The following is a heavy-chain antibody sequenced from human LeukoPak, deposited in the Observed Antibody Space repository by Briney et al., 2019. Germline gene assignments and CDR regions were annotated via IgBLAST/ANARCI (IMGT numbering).Heavy chain of an antibody. CDR3: ARQSSVTRSGLDS. V-gene: IGHV3-30*04. CDR2: ISYDGSNK. CDR1: GFTFNSH. J-gene: IGHJ4*02. Sequence: GGSLRLSCADSGFTFNSHMHWVRQAPGKGLEWVAAISYDGSNKKYGDSVKGRFTISSDNSKNTLYLQMNSLRPEDTAVYYCARQSSVTRSGLDSWGQGTLVTVSS. D-gene: IGHD4-17*01.